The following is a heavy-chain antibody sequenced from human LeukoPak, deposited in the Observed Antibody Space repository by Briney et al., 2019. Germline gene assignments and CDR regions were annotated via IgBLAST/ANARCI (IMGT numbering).Heavy chain of an antibody. CDR3: ARDIAVAGTDAFDI. J-gene: IGHJ3*02. D-gene: IGHD6-19*01. V-gene: IGHV1-69*06. CDR1: GGTFSSYA. Sequence: GASVKVSCKASGGTFSSYAISWVRQAPGQGLEWMGGIIPIFGTANYAQKFQGRVTITADKSTSTAYMELSSLRSEDTAVYYCARDIAVAGTDAFDIWGQGTMVTVSS. CDR2: IIPIFGTA.